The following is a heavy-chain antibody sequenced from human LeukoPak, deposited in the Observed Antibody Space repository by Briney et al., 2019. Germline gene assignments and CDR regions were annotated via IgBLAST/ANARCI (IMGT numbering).Heavy chain of an antibody. Sequence: GGSLRLSCATSGFTFNLAWMSWVRQAPGKGLEWVGRIKRNTQGATTDYAAAVKGRFTISRDDSKNTLYLQMNSLEIEDTGVYYCTTHPGYESYWGQGTLLTVSS. CDR3: TTHPGYESY. V-gene: IGHV3-15*01. J-gene: IGHJ4*02. CDR2: IKRNTQGATT. D-gene: IGHD2-15*01. CDR1: GFTFNLAW.